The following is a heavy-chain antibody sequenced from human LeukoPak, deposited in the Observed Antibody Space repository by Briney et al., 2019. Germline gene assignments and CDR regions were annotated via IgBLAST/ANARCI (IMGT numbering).Heavy chain of an antibody. V-gene: IGHV4-4*07. D-gene: IGHD4-11*01. CDR3: ARDRGYSNSALTDY. Sequence: SETLSLTCTVSGGSISSYYWSWIRQPAGKGLEWIGRIYTSGSTNYNPSLKSRVTMSVDTSKNQFSLKLSSVTAADTAVYYCARDRGYSNSALTDYWGQGTLVTVSS. CDR1: GGSISSYY. CDR2: IYTSGST. J-gene: IGHJ4*02.